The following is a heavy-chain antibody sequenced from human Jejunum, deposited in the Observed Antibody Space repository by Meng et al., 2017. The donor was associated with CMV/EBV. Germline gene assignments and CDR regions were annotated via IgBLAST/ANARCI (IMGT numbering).Heavy chain of an antibody. D-gene: IGHD6-19*01. Sequence: QVQLRESGPGLVNLSGALSLPCAVAGGSISRSNWWSWVRQPPGKGLGWIGEIYHSGSTNYNPSLKSRVTISVDKSKNQFSLKLSSVTAADTAVYYCASFPPPGKQWLVTDYWGQGTLVTVSS. CDR1: GGSISRSNW. CDR3: ASFPPPGKQWLVTDY. J-gene: IGHJ4*02. CDR2: IYHSGST. V-gene: IGHV4-4*02.